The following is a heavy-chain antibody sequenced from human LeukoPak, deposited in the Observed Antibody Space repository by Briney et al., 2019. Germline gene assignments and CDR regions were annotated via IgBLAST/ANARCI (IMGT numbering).Heavy chain of an antibody. V-gene: IGHV3-7*01. J-gene: IGHJ4*02. Sequence: GGSLRLSCAASGFTFSRYWMAWVRQAPGKGLEWVANIKQDGSDKNYVDSVKGRFTISRDNAKNLMYLQMNCLRAEDTAVYYCARDKILGATYFDDWGQGTLVTVSS. CDR3: ARDKILGATYFDD. D-gene: IGHD1-26*01. CDR2: IKQDGSDK. CDR1: GFTFSRYW.